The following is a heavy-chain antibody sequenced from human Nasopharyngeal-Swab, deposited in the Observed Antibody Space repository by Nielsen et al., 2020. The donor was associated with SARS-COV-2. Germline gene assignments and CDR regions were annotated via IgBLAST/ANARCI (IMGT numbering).Heavy chain of an antibody. V-gene: IGHV3-74*03. Sequence: GESLKISCAASGFTFSSYWMYWVRQDPGKGPVLVSRIYNDGSVTTYADSAKGRFTISRDNAKNTVYLQMNSLRAEDTAVYYCARADLLLGGSLDIWGQGTTVTASS. D-gene: IGHD1-26*01. CDR2: IYNDGSVT. CDR3: ARADLLLGGSLDI. J-gene: IGHJ3*02. CDR1: GFTFSSYW.